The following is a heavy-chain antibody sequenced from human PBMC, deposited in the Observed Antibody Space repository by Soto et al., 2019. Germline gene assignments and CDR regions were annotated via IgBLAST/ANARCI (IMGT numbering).Heavy chain of an antibody. J-gene: IGHJ6*03. CDR3: ARDPLTIFGVVIYYMDV. Sequence: ASVKVSCKASGYTFTSYGISWVRQAPGQGLEWMGWISAYNGNTNYAQKLQGRVTMTTDTSTSTAYMELRSLRSDDTAVYYCARDPLTIFGVVIYYMDVWGKGTTVTVSS. CDR2: ISAYNGNT. CDR1: GYTFTSYG. V-gene: IGHV1-18*01. D-gene: IGHD3-3*01.